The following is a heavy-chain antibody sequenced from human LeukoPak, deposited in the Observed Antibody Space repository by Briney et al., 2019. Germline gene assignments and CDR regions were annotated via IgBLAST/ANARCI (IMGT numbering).Heavy chain of an antibody. J-gene: IGHJ4*02. CDR3: AKDPRPIAVAAYFGY. V-gene: IGHV3-23*01. Sequence: GGSLRLSCAASGFTFSSYAMSWVRQAPGKGLEWVSAISGSGGSTYYADSVKGRFTISRDNSKNTLYLQMNSLRAEGTAVYYCAKDPRPIAVAAYFGYWGQGTLVTVSS. CDR2: ISGSGGST. D-gene: IGHD6-19*01. CDR1: GFTFSSYA.